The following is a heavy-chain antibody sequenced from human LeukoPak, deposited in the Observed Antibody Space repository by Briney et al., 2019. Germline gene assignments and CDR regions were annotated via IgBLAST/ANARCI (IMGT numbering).Heavy chain of an antibody. CDR1: GGSFSGYY. CDR3: AMPTYYYDSSGYRRRAFDI. V-gene: IGHV4-34*01. J-gene: IGHJ3*02. Sequence: PSETLSLTCAVYGGSFSGYYWSWIRQPPGKGLEWIGEINHSGSNNYNPSLKSRVTISVDTSKNQFSLKLSSVTAADTAVYYCAMPTYYYDSSGYRRRAFDIWGQGTMVTVSS. D-gene: IGHD3-22*01. CDR2: INHSGSN.